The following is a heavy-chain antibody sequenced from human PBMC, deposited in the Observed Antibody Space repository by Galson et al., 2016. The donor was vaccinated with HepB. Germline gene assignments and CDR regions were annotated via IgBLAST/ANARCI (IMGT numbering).Heavy chain of an antibody. CDR1: GGTFSNFA. V-gene: IGHV1-69*13. D-gene: IGHD2-2*01. J-gene: IGHJ4*02. Sequence: SVKVSCKASGGTFSNFAISWVRQAPGQGLEWMGGFLPVHGTAQYAQKFLGRVTLTADESTSTASMELSSLRSEDTAIYYCARASRGTFCRSSSCTGAFDNWGQGTLVTVSS. CDR2: FLPVHGTA. CDR3: ARASRGTFCRSSSCTGAFDN.